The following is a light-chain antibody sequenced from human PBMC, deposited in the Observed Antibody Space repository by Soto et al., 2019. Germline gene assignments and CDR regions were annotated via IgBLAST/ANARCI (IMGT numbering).Light chain of an antibody. Sequence: QSALTQPASVSGSPGQSITISCTGTSSDVGGYNYVSWYQQHPGKAPKLMIYDVSNRPSGVSNRFSGSKSGKTASLTISGLQAEDEADYYCSSYTSSSTLVFGGGNKLTVL. CDR3: SSYTSSSTLV. CDR1: SSDVGGYNY. J-gene: IGLJ2*01. V-gene: IGLV2-14*01. CDR2: DVS.